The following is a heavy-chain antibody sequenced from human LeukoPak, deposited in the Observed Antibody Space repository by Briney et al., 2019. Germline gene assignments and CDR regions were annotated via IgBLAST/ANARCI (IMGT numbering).Heavy chain of an antibody. CDR3: TRVLRSYYDSSGYPFDY. CDR1: GFSFSNYS. D-gene: IGHD3-22*01. CDR2: ISSSSTYI. Sequence: GGSLRLSCAASGFSFSNYSMNWVRQAPGKGLEWVSSISSSSTYIYYADSVKGRFTISRDNAENSLYLQMNSLKTEDTAVYYCTRVLRSYYDSSGYPFDYWGQGTLVTVSS. J-gene: IGHJ4*02. V-gene: IGHV3-21*03.